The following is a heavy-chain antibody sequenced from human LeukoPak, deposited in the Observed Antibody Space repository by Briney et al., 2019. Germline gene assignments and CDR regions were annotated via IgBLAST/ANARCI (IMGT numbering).Heavy chain of an antibody. Sequence: PGGSLRLSCAASGFTFSSYSMNWVRQAPGKGLEWVSSISSSSYIYYADSVKGRFTISRDNSKNTLYLQMNSLRAEDTAVYYCAKGNENALRFLEWLLYFDYWGQGTLVTVSS. CDR3: AKGNENALRFLEWLLYFDY. CDR1: GFTFSSYS. D-gene: IGHD3-3*01. V-gene: IGHV3-21*04. J-gene: IGHJ4*02. CDR2: ISSSSYI.